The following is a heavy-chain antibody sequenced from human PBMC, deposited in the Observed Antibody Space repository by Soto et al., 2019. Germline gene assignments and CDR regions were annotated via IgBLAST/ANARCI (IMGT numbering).Heavy chain of an antibody. Sequence: PGGSLRLSCEASGFKFDDYMMHWVRQAPGKGLEWISLISWDGGSIDYADSIKGRFTVSRDNSKTSLYLHMHSLTSDDSALYFRAKEGDGGSSPDSWGQGTLVTVPQ. V-gene: IGHV3-43*01. D-gene: IGHD2-15*01. CDR3: AKEGDGGSSPDS. CDR1: GFKFDDYM. J-gene: IGHJ5*01. CDR2: ISWDGGSI.